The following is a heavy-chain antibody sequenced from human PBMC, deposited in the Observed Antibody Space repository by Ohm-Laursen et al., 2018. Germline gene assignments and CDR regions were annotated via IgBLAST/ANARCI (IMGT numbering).Heavy chain of an antibody. J-gene: IGHJ6*02. CDR3: TRVLPDYYDSSGYYPLYGMDV. CDR1: GFTFGDYA. V-gene: IGHV3-49*03. CDR2: IRSKAYGGTT. D-gene: IGHD3-22*01. Sequence: SLRLSCAASGFTFGDYAMSWFRQAPGKGLEWVGFIRSKAYGGTTEYAASVKGRFTISRDDSKSIAYLQMNSLKTEDTAVYYCTRVLPDYYDSSGYYPLYGMDVWGQGTTVTVSS.